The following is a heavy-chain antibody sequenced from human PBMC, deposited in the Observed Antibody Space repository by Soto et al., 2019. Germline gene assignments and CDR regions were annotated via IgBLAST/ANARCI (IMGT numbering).Heavy chain of an antibody. Sequence: QVQLVQSGAEVKRPGSSVKVSCKASGDTFSFYSINWVRQAPGLGLEWMGRVNPILSMSNYAQRFQGRVTMTPDKSTSTAYMELSGLRSEDTAMYSCATSYGSGYRAFDYWGQGALVTVSS. CDR2: VNPILSMS. V-gene: IGHV1-69*04. D-gene: IGHD3-10*01. CDR1: GDTFSFYS. CDR3: ATSYGSGYRAFDY. J-gene: IGHJ4*02.